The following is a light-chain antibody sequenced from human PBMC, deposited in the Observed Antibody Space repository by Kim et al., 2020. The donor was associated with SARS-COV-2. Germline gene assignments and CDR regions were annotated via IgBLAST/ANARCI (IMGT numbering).Light chain of an antibody. CDR2: GAS. CDR1: QSVSSSY. J-gene: IGKJ1*01. Sequence: EIVLTQSPGTLSLSPGERATLSCRASQSVSSSYLGWYQQKPGQAPRLLIYGASSRATGIPDRFSGSGSGTDFTLTISRLEPEDFAVYYCQQYGTSPPRTFGQGTKVDIK. CDR3: QQYGTSPPRT. V-gene: IGKV3-20*01.